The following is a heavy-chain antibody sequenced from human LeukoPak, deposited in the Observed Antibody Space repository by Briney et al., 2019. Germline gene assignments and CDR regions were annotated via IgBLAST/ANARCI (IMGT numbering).Heavy chain of an antibody. Sequence: PSETLSLTCTVSGGSISSYYWSWIRQPPGKGLEWIGYIYYSGSTNYNPSLKSRVTISVATSKNPLSLKLSSVTAADTDVYLCARAELLEWYGGYNWFDPWGQGTLVTVSS. J-gene: IGHJ5*02. V-gene: IGHV4-59*01. CDR2: IYYSGST. D-gene: IGHD3-3*01. CDR3: ARAELLEWYGGYNWFDP. CDR1: GGSISSYY.